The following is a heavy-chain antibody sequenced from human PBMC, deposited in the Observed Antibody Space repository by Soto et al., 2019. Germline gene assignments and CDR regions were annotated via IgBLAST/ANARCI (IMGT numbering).Heavy chain of an antibody. CDR3: TASIFYYGMDV. V-gene: IGHV5-51*01. CDR2: IYTGDSDT. Sequence: GESLKISCKSSGYTVTNYWIGWVRQMPGKGLEWMGIIYTGDSDTKYNPSFQGQVTISADKSITTTYLQWSSLKASDTAIYYCTASIFYYGMDVWGQGTTVTVSS. J-gene: IGHJ6*02. CDR1: GYTVTNYW.